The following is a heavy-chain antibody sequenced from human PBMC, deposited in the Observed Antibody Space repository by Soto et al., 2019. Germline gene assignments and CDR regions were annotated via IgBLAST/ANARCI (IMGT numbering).Heavy chain of an antibody. V-gene: IGHV1-18*01. CDR3: EREVVLVPSAMRWFDP. D-gene: IGHD2-2*01. CDR2: ISAYNGNT. Sequence: QVQLVQSGAEVKKPGASVKVSCKASGYTFTSYGISWVRQAPGQGLEWMGWISAYNGNTNYAQKLQGRVTMTTDTATSTAYMELRSLRSDDTAVYYCEREVVLVPSAMRWFDPWGQGTLVTVSS. J-gene: IGHJ5*02. CDR1: GYTFTSYG.